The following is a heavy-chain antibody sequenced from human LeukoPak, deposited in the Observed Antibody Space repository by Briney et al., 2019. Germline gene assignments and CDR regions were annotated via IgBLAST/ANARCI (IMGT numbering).Heavy chain of an antibody. CDR3: AREKRKTYYYDSSGFDAFDI. CDR2: IIPIFGTA. J-gene: IGHJ3*02. Sequence: GASVKVSCKASGGTFSSYAISWVRQAPGQGLEGMGRIIPIFGTANYAQKFQGRVTITTDGSTSTAYMELSSLRSEDTAVYYCAREKRKTYYYDSSGFDAFDIWGQGTMVTVSS. V-gene: IGHV1-69*05. CDR1: GGTFSSYA. D-gene: IGHD3-22*01.